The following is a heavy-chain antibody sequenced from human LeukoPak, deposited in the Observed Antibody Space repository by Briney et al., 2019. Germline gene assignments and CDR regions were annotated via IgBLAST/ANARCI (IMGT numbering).Heavy chain of an antibody. CDR2: MNLNRGNT. CDR1: GYIYTSYV. Sequence: ASVNVSCKASGYIYTSYVINSVRQATGQGLEWMGWMNLNRGNTGYAQKFQGRVTMTRNTSISTAYKELTSLRSEDTAVYYSARAGEMGLKILTGDWHYYYYGMDVWGQGTTVTVSS. CDR3: ARAGEMGLKILTGDWHYYYYGMDV. J-gene: IGHJ6*02. D-gene: IGHD3-9*01. V-gene: IGHV1-8*01.